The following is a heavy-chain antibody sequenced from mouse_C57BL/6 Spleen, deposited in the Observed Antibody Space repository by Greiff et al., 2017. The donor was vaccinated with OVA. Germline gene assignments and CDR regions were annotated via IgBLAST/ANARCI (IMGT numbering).Heavy chain of an antibody. CDR3: TRRSNYVYYAMDY. CDR2: IRNKANNHAT. D-gene: IGHD2-5*01. Sequence: EVKVVESGGGLVQPGGSMKLSCAASGFTFSDAWMDWVRQSPEKGLEWVAEIRNKANNHATYYAESVKGRFTISRDDSKSSVYLQMNSLRAEDTGIYYCTRRSNYVYYAMDYWGQGTSVTVSS. CDR1: GFTFSDAW. V-gene: IGHV6-6*01. J-gene: IGHJ4*01.